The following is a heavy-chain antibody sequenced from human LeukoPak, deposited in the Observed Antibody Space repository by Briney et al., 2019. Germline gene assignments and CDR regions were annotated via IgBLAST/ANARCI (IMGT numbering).Heavy chain of an antibody. V-gene: IGHV4-39*01. J-gene: IGHJ4*02. Sequence: SETLSLTCTVSGGSISSSSYFWGWIRQPPGKGLEWIGSLYYSGSTFYNPSLKSRVTISVDTSKNQFSLKLSSVTAADTAVYYCPRLVAAPGTYYLDYWGQGTLVTVSS. CDR2: LYYSGST. CDR3: PRLVAAPGTYYLDY. CDR1: GGSISSSSYF. D-gene: IGHD6-13*01.